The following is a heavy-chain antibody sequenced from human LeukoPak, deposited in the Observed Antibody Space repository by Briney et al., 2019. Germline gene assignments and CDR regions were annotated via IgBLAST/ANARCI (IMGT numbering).Heavy chain of an antibody. CDR2: IYYSGST. CDR3: ARDLRAGDLALDY. V-gene: IGHV4-34*01. CDR1: GGSFSGYH. Sequence: SETLSLTCAVYGGSFSGYHWTWIRQPPGKGLEWIGSIYYSGSTYYNPSLKSRVTISVDTSKNQFSLKVRSVTAADTAVYYCARDLRAGDLALDYWGQGTLVTVSS. D-gene: IGHD7-27*01. J-gene: IGHJ4*02.